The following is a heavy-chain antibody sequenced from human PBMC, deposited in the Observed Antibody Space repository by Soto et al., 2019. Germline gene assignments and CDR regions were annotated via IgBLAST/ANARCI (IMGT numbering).Heavy chain of an antibody. Sequence: PGGSLRLSCEVSGFTFEGYAMHWVRQAPGKGLEWVSGIWTNSLSVGYADAVKGRFTISRENAKNSLFLDMSSLRAEDTALYYFVEDKGNAYIASFEQWGLGTVVKVSS. V-gene: IGHV3-9*01. CDR3: VEDKGNAYIASFEQ. D-gene: IGHD2-21*01. CDR2: IWTNSLSV. J-gene: IGHJ4*02. CDR1: GFTFEGYA.